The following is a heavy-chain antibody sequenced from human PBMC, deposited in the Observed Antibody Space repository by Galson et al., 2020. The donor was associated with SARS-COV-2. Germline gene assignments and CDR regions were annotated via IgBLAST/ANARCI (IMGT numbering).Heavy chain of an antibody. CDR2: ISWNSGSI. CDR1: GFTFDDYA. D-gene: IGHD3-10*01. V-gene: IGHV3-9*01. J-gene: IGHJ6*02. CDR3: AKDMSMVRDLYGMDV. Sequence: PGGSLRLSCAASGFTFDDYAMHWVRQAPGKGLEWVSGISWNSGSIGYADSVKGRFTISRDNAKNSLYLQMNSLRAEDTALYYCAKDMSMVRDLYGMDVWGQGTTVTVSS.